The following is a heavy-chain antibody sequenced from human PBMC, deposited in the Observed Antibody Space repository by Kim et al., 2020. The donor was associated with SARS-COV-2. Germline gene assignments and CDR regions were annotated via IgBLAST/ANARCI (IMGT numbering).Heavy chain of an antibody. CDR3: ARVASSIAVAVAFDP. CDR2: IYYSGST. V-gene: IGHV4-59*01. D-gene: IGHD6-19*01. Sequence: SETLSLTCTVSGGSISSYYWSWIRQPPGKGLEWIGYIYYSGSTNYNPSLKSRVTISVDTSKNQFSLKLSSVTAADTAVYYCARVASSIAVAVAFDPWGQGTQVTVS. J-gene: IGHJ5*02. CDR1: GGSISSYY.